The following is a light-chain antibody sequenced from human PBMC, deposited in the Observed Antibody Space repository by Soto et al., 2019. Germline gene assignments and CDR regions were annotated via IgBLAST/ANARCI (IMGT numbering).Light chain of an antibody. J-gene: IGKJ2*01. CDR2: DAS. CDR3: QQGSNWPPT. Sequence: EIVLTQSPATLSLSPGERATLSCRASESVSTYVAWHQQKPGQAPRLLIYDASNRATGIPARFSGSGSGTDFTLTISSLEPEEFAVYYCQQGSNWPPTFGQGTKLEIK. V-gene: IGKV3-11*01. CDR1: ESVSTY.